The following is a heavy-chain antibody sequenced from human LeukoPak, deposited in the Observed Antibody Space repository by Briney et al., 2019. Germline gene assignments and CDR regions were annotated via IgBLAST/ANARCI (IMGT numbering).Heavy chain of an antibody. CDR2: ISYDGSTT. Sequence: PGGSLRLSCAASGFTFSSYAMHWVRQAPGKGLEWVAVISYDGSTTYYADSLKGRFTISRDNSKNTLYLQMNSLRAEDTAVYYCTKVHLTYYYDSSGYGFQDYWGQGTLVTVSS. CDR3: TKVHLTYYYDSSGYGFQDY. D-gene: IGHD3-22*01. V-gene: IGHV3-30*18. J-gene: IGHJ4*02. CDR1: GFTFSSYA.